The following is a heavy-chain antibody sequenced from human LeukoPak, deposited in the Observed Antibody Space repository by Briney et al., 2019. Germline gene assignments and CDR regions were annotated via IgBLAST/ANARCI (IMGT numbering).Heavy chain of an antibody. CDR2: ISSSSSTI. CDR1: GFTFSSYS. J-gene: IGHJ4*02. V-gene: IGHV3-48*01. Sequence: GGSLRLSCAASGFTFSSYSMNWVRQAPGKGLEWVSYISSSSSTIYYADSVKGRFTISRDNAKNSLYLQVNSLRAEDTAVYYCARGRITMVRGVINPYFDYWGQGTLVTVSS. CDR3: ARGRITMVRGVINPYFDY. D-gene: IGHD3-10*01.